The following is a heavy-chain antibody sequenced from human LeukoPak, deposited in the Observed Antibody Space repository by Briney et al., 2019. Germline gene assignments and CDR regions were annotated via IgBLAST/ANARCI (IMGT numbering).Heavy chain of an antibody. J-gene: IGHJ4*02. V-gene: IGHV4-61*03. Sequence: SETLSLTCTVSGDSVSNGDYYWSWLRQPPGKALEWIGYIYYTGKTYYNPSLEGRVTILVDTYRNHFSVKLSLVTAADTAVYYCARSQNYYGSGDYWSQGTLVTVSS. CDR2: IYYTGKT. CDR3: ARSQNYYGSGDY. CDR1: GDSVSNGDYY. D-gene: IGHD3-10*01.